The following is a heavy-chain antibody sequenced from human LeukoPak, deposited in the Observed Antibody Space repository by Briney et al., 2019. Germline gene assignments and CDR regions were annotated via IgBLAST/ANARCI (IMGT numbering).Heavy chain of an antibody. CDR2: ISAYNGNT. D-gene: IGHD4-17*01. CDR1: GYTFTSYG. CDR3: ARVHGDYFVYYYGMDV. J-gene: IGHJ6*02. Sequence: ASVKVSCKASGYTFTSYGISWVRQAPGQGLEWMGWISAYNGNTNYAQKLQGRVTMTTDTSTSTAYMELRSLRSDDTAVYYCARVHGDYFVYYYGMDVWGQGITVTVSS. V-gene: IGHV1-18*01.